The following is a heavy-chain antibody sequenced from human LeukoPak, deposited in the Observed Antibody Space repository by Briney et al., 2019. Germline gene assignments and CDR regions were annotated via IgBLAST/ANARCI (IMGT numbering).Heavy chain of an antibody. V-gene: IGHV1-2*02. CDR1: GYTFTGYY. Sequence: ASLKVSCKASGYTFTGYYLHWVRQAPGQGLEWMGWINPNSGGTNYAQKFQGRVTMTRDTSISTAYMELNRLTSDDTAVYYCARQSSADYWGQGTLVTVSS. CDR3: ARQSSADY. J-gene: IGHJ4*02. CDR2: INPNSGGT.